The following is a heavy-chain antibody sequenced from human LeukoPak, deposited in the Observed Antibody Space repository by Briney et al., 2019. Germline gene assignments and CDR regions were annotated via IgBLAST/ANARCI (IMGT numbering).Heavy chain of an antibody. V-gene: IGHV4-4*07. CDR3: ARHRDGSSCFDP. CDR2: IYSSGST. J-gene: IGHJ5*02. Sequence: SETLSLTCTVSAGSIGSYYWSWIRQPAGEGLEWIGRIYSSGSTYYNPSLKSRVTISVDTSKNQFSLKLSSVTAADTAVFYCARHRDGSSCFDPWGQGTLVTVSS. CDR1: AGSIGSYY. D-gene: IGHD6-6*01.